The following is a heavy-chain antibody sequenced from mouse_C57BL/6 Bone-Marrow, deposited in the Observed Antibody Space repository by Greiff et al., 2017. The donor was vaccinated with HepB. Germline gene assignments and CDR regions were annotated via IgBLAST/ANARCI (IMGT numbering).Heavy chain of an antibody. CDR3: ARVLNYYGSSSSMDY. J-gene: IGHJ4*01. V-gene: IGHV5-6*01. CDR2: ISSGGSYT. Sequence: EVQLQESGGDLVKPGGSLKLSCAASGFTFSSYGMSWVRQTPDKRLEWVATISSGGSYTYYPDSVKGRFTISRDNAKNTLYLQMSSLKSEDTAMYYCARVLNYYGSSSSMDYWGQGTSVTVSS. CDR1: GFTFSSYG. D-gene: IGHD1-1*01.